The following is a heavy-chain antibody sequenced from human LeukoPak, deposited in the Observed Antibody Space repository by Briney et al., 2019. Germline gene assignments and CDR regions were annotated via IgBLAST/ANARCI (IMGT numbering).Heavy chain of an antibody. J-gene: IGHJ4*02. D-gene: IGHD5-12*01. CDR2: IYTSGST. CDR3: AKSNGYGLIDY. Sequence: PSQTLSLTCTVSGGSISSGSYYWSWIRQPAGKGLEWIGRIYTSGSTNYNPSLKSRVTISYTSKNQFSLKLSSVTAADTAMYYCAKSNGYGLIDYWGQGTLVTVSS. V-gene: IGHV4-61*02. CDR1: GGSISSGSYY.